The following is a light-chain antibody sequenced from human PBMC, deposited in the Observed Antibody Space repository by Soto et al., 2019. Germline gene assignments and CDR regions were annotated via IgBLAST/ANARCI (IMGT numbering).Light chain of an antibody. Sequence: DIQMAQCPSARASSVGDRVTITCRASQSISSLLAWYQQKPGKAPKLLIYDASSLESGVPSRFSGSGSGTEFTLTISSLQPDDFATYYCQQYNSYSPTFGQGTKVDIK. CDR1: QSISSL. CDR2: DAS. CDR3: QQYNSYSPT. J-gene: IGKJ1*01. V-gene: IGKV1-5*01.